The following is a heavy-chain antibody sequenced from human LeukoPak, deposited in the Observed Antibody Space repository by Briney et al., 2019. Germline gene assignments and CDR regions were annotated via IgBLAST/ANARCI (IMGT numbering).Heavy chain of an antibody. CDR3: ARGHGPFGDSLLGY. CDR1: GYTFTSYY. V-gene: IGHV3-30-3*01. Sequence: SCKASGYTFTSYYMHWVRQAPGKGLEWVAVISYDGSNKYYADSVKGRFTISRDNSKNTLYLQMNSLRAEDTAVYYCARGHGPFGDSLLGYWGQGTLVTVSS. J-gene: IGHJ4*02. D-gene: IGHD4-17*01. CDR2: ISYDGSNK.